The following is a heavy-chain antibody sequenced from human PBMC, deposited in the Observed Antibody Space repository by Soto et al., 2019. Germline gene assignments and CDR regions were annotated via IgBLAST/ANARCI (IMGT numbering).Heavy chain of an antibody. Sequence: SETLSLTCAVYGGSFSGYYWSWIRQPPGKGLEWIGEIDHSGSTNYNPSLKSRVTISVDTSKNQFSLKLSSVSAADTAVYYCARGGVTIFGVVKGWFDPWGQGTLVTVSS. CDR1: GGSFSGYY. CDR3: ARGGVTIFGVVKGWFDP. J-gene: IGHJ5*02. V-gene: IGHV4-34*01. CDR2: IDHSGST. D-gene: IGHD3-3*01.